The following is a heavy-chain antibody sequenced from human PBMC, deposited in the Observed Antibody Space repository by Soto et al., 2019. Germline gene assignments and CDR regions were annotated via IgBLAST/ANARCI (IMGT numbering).Heavy chain of an antibody. J-gene: IGHJ5*02. CDR2: IVVGSGNT. CDR3: AAERRIYGGNFLFWFDP. D-gene: IGHD4-17*01. V-gene: IGHV1-58*01. CDR1: GFTFTSSA. Sequence: ASVKVSCKASGFTFTSSAVQWVRQARGQRLEWIGWIVVGSGNTNYAQKFQERVTITRDMSTSTAYMELSSLRSEDTAVYYCAAERRIYGGNFLFWFDPWGQGTLVTVSS.